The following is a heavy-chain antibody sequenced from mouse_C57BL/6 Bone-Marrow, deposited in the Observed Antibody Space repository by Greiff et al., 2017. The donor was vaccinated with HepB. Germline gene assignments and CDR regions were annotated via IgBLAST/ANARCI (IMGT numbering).Heavy chain of an antibody. CDR3: ARDYYGSSPYAMDY. CDR2: ISSGGSYT. V-gene: IGHV5-6*02. J-gene: IGHJ4*01. D-gene: IGHD1-1*01. CDR1: GFTFSSYG. Sequence: VKVVESGGDLVKPGGSLKLSCAASGFTFSSYGMSWVRQTPDKRLEWVATISSGGSYTYYPDSVKGRFTISRDNAKNTLYLQMSSLKSEDTAMYYCARDYYGSSPYAMDYWGQGTSVTVSS.